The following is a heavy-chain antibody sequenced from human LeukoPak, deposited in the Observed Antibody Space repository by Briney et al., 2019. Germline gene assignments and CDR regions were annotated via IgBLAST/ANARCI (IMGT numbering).Heavy chain of an antibody. D-gene: IGHD1-26*01. CDR2: ISSSSTYI. CDR1: GFTFSSYS. Sequence: PGGSLRLSCAASGFTFSSYSMNWVRQAPGKGLEWVSSISSSSTYIYYADSVKGRHTISRDNAKNSLYLQMNSLRAEDTAVYYCARDRDVVGGTPYFDYWGQGILVTVSS. CDR3: ARDRDVVGGTPYFDY. V-gene: IGHV3-21*01. J-gene: IGHJ4*02.